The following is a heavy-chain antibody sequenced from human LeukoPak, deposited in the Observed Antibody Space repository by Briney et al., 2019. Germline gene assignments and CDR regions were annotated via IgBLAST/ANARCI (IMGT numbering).Heavy chain of an antibody. CDR1: GGSIRSSSYY. CDR3: ARVAYSSSWWDFDS. V-gene: IGHV4-39*01. D-gene: IGHD6-13*01. CDR2: ISYSGNT. J-gene: IGHJ4*02. Sequence: KPSETLSLTCTVSGGSIRSSSYYWGWIRQPPGKGLEWIGSISYSGNTYYSPSLKSRVTISADTFMNQLSLKLNSVTAADTAIYYCARVAYSSSWWDFDSWGQGTLVTVSS.